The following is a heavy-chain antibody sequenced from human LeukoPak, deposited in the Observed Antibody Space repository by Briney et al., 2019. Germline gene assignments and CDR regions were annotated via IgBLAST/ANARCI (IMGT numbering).Heavy chain of an antibody. CDR1: GGSISSYY. D-gene: IGHD3-3*01. J-gene: IGHJ6*03. Sequence: SETLSLTCTVSGGSISSYYWSWIRQPPGKGLEWVGYIYYSGSTNYNPSLKSRVTISVDTSKNQFSLKLSSVTAADTAVYYCARRTYYDFWSGKPQTNYYYYMDVWGKGTTVTVSS. CDR3: ARRTYYDFWSGKPQTNYYYYMDV. CDR2: IYYSGST. V-gene: IGHV4-59*08.